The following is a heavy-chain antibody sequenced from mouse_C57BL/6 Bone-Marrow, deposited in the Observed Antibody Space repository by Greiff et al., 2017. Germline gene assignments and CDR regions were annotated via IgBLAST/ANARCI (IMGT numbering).Heavy chain of an antibody. D-gene: IGHD2-2*01. V-gene: IGHV1-64*01. CDR1: GYTFTSYW. Sequence: QVQLQQPGAELVKPGASVKLSCKASGYTFTSYWMHWVKQRPGPGLEWIGMIHPNSGSTNYNEKFKSKATLTVDKSSSTAYMQLSSLTSEDSAVYYCARRDGYDRGYYAMDYWGQGTSVTVSS. CDR3: ARRDGYDRGYYAMDY. CDR2: IHPNSGST. J-gene: IGHJ4*01.